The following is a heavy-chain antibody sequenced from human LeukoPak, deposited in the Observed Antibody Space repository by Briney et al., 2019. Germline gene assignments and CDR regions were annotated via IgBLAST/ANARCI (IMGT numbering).Heavy chain of an antibody. CDR1: GFTFSSYE. CDR2: ISSSGSTI. D-gene: IGHD4-17*01. CDR3: ARARATVTRISSFDI. Sequence: GGSLRLSCAASGFTFSSYEMNWVRQAPGKGLEWVSYISSSGSTIYYADSVKGRFTISRDNSKNTLYLQMNSLRADDTAVYYCARARATVTRISSFDIWGQGTMVTVSS. V-gene: IGHV3-48*03. J-gene: IGHJ3*02.